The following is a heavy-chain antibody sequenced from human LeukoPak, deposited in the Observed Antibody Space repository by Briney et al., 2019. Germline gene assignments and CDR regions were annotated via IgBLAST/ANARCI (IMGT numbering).Heavy chain of an antibody. D-gene: IGHD3-22*01. CDR1: GYTFTSYG. Sequence: ASVKVSFKASGYTFTSYGISWVRQAPGQGLEWMGWISAYNGNTNYAQKLQGRVTMTTDTSTSTAYMELRSLRSDDTAVYYCAREGTYYDSSGYYYVENVYWGQGTLVTVSS. V-gene: IGHV1-18*01. CDR2: ISAYNGNT. CDR3: AREGTYYDSSGYYYVENVY. J-gene: IGHJ4*02.